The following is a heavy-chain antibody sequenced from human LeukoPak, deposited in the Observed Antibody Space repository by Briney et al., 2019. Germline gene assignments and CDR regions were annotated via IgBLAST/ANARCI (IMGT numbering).Heavy chain of an antibody. V-gene: IGHV4-34*01. D-gene: IGHD3-10*01. CDR3: ARGTGSGSYKY. J-gene: IGHJ4*02. CDR1: GGSFSGYY. Sequence: PSETLSLTCAVYGGSFSGYYWSWIRQPPGKGLEWTGEINHSGSTNYNPSLKSRVTISVDTSKNQFSLKLSSVTAADTAVYYCARGTGSGSYKYWGQGTLVTVSS. CDR2: INHSGST.